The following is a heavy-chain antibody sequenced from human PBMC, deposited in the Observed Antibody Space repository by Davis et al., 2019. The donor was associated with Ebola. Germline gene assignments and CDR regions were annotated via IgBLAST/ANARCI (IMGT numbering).Heavy chain of an antibody. V-gene: IGHV4-39*01. CDR1: GGSISSSSYY. D-gene: IGHD6-6*01. J-gene: IGHJ6*02. CDR3: VSVPYYYGMDV. Sequence: MPSETLSLTCTVSGGSISSSSYYWGWIRQPPGKGLEWIGSIYYSGSTYYNPSLKSRVTISVDTSKNQFSLKLSSVTAADTAVYYCVSVPYYYGMDVWGQGTTVTVSS. CDR2: IYYSGST.